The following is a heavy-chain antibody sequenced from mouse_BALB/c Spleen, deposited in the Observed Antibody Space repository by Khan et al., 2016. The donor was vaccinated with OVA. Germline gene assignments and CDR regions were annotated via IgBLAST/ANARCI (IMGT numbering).Heavy chain of an antibody. J-gene: IGHJ3*01. Sequence: VQLKQSGTVLARPGASVKMSCKASGYSFTSYLIHWVKQRPGQGLEWIGDIYPGNSETTYNQKFKDKAKLTAGTSASTAYMELSSLTDEDSAVYYCTRGGYSSFAYWGQGTLVTVSA. CDR2: IYPGNSET. V-gene: IGHV1-5*01. CDR3: TRGGYSSFAY. CDR1: GYSFTSYL. D-gene: IGHD2-12*01.